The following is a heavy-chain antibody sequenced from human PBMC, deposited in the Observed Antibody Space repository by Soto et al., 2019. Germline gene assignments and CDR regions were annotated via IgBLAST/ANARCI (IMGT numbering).Heavy chain of an antibody. CDR1: GYSFTSYW. CDR3: ARFFDTAMAQEGMDV. CDR2: IDPSDSYT. D-gene: IGHD5-18*01. J-gene: IGHJ6*02. Sequence: GESLKISCKGSGYSFTSYWISWVRQMPGKGLEWMGRIDPSDSYTNYSPSFQGHVTISADKSISTAYLQWSSLKASDTAMYYCARFFDTAMAQEGMDVWGQGTTVTVSS. V-gene: IGHV5-10-1*01.